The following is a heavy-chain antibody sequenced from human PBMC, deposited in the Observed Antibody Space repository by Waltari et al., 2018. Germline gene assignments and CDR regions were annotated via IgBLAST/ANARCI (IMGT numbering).Heavy chain of an antibody. V-gene: IGHV1-8*01. CDR2: MNRNSGNT. J-gene: IGHJ4*02. Sequence: QVQLVQSGAEVKKPGASVKVSCKASGYTFTSYDINWVRQATGKGREWRGWMNRNSGNTGYAKKVQGRVTMTRNTSISTAYMELSSLRSEDTAGYYCAIRGFDYWGQGTLVTVSS. CDR1: GYTFTSYD. CDR3: AIRGFDY.